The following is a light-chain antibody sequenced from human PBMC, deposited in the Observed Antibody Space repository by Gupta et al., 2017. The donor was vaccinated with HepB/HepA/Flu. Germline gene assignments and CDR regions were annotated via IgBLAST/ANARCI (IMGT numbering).Light chain of an antibody. CDR3: AAWDGSLNGVL. J-gene: IGLJ2*01. CDR1: SSNIGSTN. Sequence: QSVLPQPPSASGTPGQRVTISCSGSSSNIGSTNVNWYQHLPGTAPKLLIYYNNQRPSGVPDRFSGSKSGTSASLVISGLQSEDEADYYCAAWDGSLNGVLFGGGTKLTVL. CDR2: YNN. V-gene: IGLV1-44*01.